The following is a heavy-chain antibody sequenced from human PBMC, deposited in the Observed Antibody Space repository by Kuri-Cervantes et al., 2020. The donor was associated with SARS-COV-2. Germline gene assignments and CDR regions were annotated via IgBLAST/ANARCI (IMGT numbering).Heavy chain of an antibody. CDR3: ARGVVDTAMAYYFDY. D-gene: IGHD5-18*01. CDR1: GGSISSHY. Sequence: GSLRLSCTVSGGSISSHYWSWIRQPPGKGLEWIGSIYYSGSTYYNPSLKSRVTISVDTSKNQFSLKLSSVTAADTAVYYCARGVVDTAMAYYFDYWGQGTLVTVSS. V-gene: IGHV4-59*05. J-gene: IGHJ4*02. CDR2: IYYSGST.